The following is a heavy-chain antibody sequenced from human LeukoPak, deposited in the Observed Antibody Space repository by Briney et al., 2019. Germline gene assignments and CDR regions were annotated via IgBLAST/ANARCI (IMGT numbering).Heavy chain of an antibody. CDR2: ISSSSSGI. J-gene: IGHJ4*02. CDR3: ARDQYSSTWNPRSFDY. D-gene: IGHD6-6*01. Sequence: PGGSLRLSCAASGFTFSSYSMNWVRQAPGKGLEWLSYISSSSSGIYYADSVKGRFTISRDNAKNSLYLQMNSLRAEDTAVYYCARDQYSSTWNPRSFDYWGQGTLVTVSS. V-gene: IGHV3-48*01. CDR1: GFTFSSYS.